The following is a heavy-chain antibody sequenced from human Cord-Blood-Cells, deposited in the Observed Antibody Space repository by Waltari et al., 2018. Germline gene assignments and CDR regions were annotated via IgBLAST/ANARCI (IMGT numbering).Heavy chain of an antibody. Sequence: QVQLVESGGGVVQPGGSLRLSCAASGVTFSSYGMPWVRQAPGRGLEWVAFIRYDGSNKYYADSVKGRFTISRDNSKNTLYLQMNSLRAEDTAVYYCAKSRLGKAVFDYWGQGTLVTVSS. D-gene: IGHD3-9*01. V-gene: IGHV3-30*02. CDR3: AKSRLGKAVFDY. CDR2: IRYDGSNK. CDR1: GVTFSSYG. J-gene: IGHJ4*02.